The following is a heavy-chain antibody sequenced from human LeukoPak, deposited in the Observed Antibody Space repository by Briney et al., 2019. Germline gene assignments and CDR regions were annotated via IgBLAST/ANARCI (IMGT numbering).Heavy chain of an antibody. CDR2: ISGSGGST. CDR3: ARSERIVVVKGLFY. J-gene: IGHJ4*02. D-gene: IGHD3-22*01. CDR1: GFTFSSYA. V-gene: IGHV3-23*01. Sequence: GGSLRLSCAASGFTFSSYAMSWVRQAPGKGLEWVSAISGSGGSTYYADSAKGRFTISRDNSKNTLYLQMNSLRAEDAAVYYCARSERIVVVKGLFYWGQGTLVTVSS.